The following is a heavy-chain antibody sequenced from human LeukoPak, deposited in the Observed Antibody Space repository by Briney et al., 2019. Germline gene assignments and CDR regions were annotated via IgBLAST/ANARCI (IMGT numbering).Heavy chain of an antibody. CDR3: ARAAISKDGSGYFY. Sequence: ASVKVSCKASGYTFTSYDINWVRQATGQGLEWMGWMNPNSGNTGYAQKFQGRATMTRNTSISTAYMELRSLRSDDTAVYYCARAAISKDGSGYFYWGQGTLVTVSS. V-gene: IGHV1-8*01. D-gene: IGHD3-22*01. J-gene: IGHJ4*02. CDR1: GYTFTSYD. CDR2: MNPNSGNT.